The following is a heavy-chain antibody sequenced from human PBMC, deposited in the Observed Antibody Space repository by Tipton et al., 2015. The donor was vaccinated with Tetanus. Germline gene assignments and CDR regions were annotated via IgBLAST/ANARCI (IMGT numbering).Heavy chain of an antibody. CDR2: ISSTSSYI. Sequence: GSLRLSCVASGFTFGSHMMNWVRQAPGKGLEWVSSISSTSSYIYYEDSMKGRFTISRDNARNSVFLDMASLRAEDTAVYYCATGNTLDYWGRGTLVTVSS. CDR3: ATGNTLDY. V-gene: IGHV3-21*01. J-gene: IGHJ4*02. CDR1: GFTFGSHM. D-gene: IGHD2-2*02.